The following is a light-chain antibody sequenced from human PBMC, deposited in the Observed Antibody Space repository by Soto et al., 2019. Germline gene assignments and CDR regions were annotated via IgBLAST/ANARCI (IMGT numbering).Light chain of an antibody. CDR1: QSVTSNY. CDR2: GAS. CDR3: QQYGSSVWT. V-gene: IGKV3-20*01. Sequence: IVLTQSPGTLSLSPGERATLSCRASQSVTSNYIAWYQQKLAQAPRLILFGASSRATGIPDRFSGSGSGTDFSLTISRLEPEDFAVYYCQQYGSSVWTFGQGTKVEIK. J-gene: IGKJ1*01.